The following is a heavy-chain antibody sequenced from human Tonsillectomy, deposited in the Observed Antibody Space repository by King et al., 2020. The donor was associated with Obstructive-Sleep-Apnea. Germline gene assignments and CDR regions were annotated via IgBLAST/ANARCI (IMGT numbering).Heavy chain of an antibody. CDR1: GGSISSVTHY. V-gene: IGHV4-31*11. CDR2: IYYSGST. Sequence: QVQLQESGPGLVKPSQTLSLTCAVSGGSISSVTHYWSWIRQHPGKGLEWIGYIYYSGSTFYNPSLKSRLTISVDTSQNQFSLKLSSVTAADTAVYYCARVYETYGTDSGGYYLDYWGQGTLVTVSS. CDR3: ARVYETYGTDSGGYYLDY. J-gene: IGHJ4*02. D-gene: IGHD4-17*01.